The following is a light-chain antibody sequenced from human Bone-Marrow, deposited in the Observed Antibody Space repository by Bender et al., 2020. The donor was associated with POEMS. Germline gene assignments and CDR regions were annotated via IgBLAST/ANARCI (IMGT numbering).Light chain of an antibody. J-gene: IGLJ1*01. CDR3: ASYATGGPYI. CDR1: SSDVGGYEY. Sequence: HSALTQPASVSGAPGQSVTISCTGTSSDVGGYEYVSWYRQRPGEAPKVIIYGVSIRPSGISSRFSASKSGKTASLTISGRQAQDVTEYFCASYATGGPYIFGTGAAVSVL. CDR2: GVS. V-gene: IGLV2-14*03.